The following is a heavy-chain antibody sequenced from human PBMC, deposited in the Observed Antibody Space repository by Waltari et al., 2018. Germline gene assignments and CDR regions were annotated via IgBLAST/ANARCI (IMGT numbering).Heavy chain of an antibody. CDR2: IIPILGIA. D-gene: IGHD5-18*01. CDR3: ASFTAMVMDNAFDI. Sequence: QVQLVQSGAEVKKPGSSVQVSCTAYGGAFSSYTIRWVRQAPGQGLEWMGRIIPILGIANYAQKFQGRVTITADKSTSTAYMELSSLRSEDTAVYYCASFTAMVMDNAFDIWGQGTMVTVSS. CDR1: GGAFSSYT. J-gene: IGHJ3*02. V-gene: IGHV1-69*02.